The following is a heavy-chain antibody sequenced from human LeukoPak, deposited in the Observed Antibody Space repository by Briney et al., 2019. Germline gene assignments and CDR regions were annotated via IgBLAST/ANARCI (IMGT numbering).Heavy chain of an antibody. D-gene: IGHD2-15*01. V-gene: IGHV1-18*01. J-gene: IGHJ3*02. CDR1: GYTFTSYG. CDR3: ATCSGGSCYPDAFDI. Sequence: ASVKVSCKASGYTFTSYGISWVRQAPGQGLEWMGWISAYNGNTNHDQKVQGRVTMTTDTYTSTAYMELRSLRSDDTAVYYCATCSGGSCYPDAFDIWGQGTMVTVSS. CDR2: ISAYNGNT.